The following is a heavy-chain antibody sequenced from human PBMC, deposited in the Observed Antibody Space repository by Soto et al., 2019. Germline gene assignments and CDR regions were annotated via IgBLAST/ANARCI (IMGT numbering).Heavy chain of an antibody. V-gene: IGHV1-69*01. CDR1: GGTFSSYA. Sequence: QVQLVQSGAEVKKPGSSVKVSCKASGGTFSSYAISWVRQAPGQGLEWMGGIIPIFGTANYAQKFQGRVTITADESTSTAYMELSSLRSEDMAVYYCARDRAPPAGTSTYYYYYSGMDVWGQGTTVTVSS. D-gene: IGHD6-13*01. CDR3: ARDRAPPAGTSTYYYYYSGMDV. CDR2: IIPIFGTA. J-gene: IGHJ6*02.